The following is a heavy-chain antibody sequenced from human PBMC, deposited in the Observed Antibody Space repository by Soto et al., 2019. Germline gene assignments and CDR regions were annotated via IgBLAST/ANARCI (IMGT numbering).Heavy chain of an antibody. Sequence: SETLSLTCTVSGGSISSYYWSWIRQPPGKGLEWIGYIYYSGSTNYNPSLKSRVTISVDTSKNQFSLKLSSVTAADTAVYYCARHVHEPSGYHYYYYYMDVWGKGTTVTVSS. CDR1: GGSISSYY. V-gene: IGHV4-59*08. CDR3: ARHVHEPSGYHYYYYYMDV. CDR2: IYYSGST. D-gene: IGHD3-22*01. J-gene: IGHJ6*03.